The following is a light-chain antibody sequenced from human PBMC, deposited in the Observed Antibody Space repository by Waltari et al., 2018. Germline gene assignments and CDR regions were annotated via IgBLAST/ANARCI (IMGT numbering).Light chain of an antibody. CDR1: SSNIGSNI. CDR3: AAWDDTLNGRWE. J-gene: IGLJ3*02. V-gene: IGLV1-44*01. CDR2: RND. Sequence: QSVLTQPPSASATPGQRVTISSSGSSSNIGSNIVNWYQQVPGTTPKLLIYRNDQRPSGVPDRFSGSKSGTSASLAISGLRSEDEADYYCAAWDDTLNGRWEFGGGTKLTVL.